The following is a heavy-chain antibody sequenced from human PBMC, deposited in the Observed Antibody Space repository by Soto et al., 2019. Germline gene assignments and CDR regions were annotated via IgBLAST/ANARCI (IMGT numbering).Heavy chain of an antibody. V-gene: IGHV1-46*01. CDR2: INPTGSMT. J-gene: IGHJ3*02. D-gene: IGHD5-12*01. CDR3: ARDTGYDHDAFDI. Sequence: ASVNLSCKASGYSFITSYYMHWVRQAPGQGLEWMGIINPTGSMTKYSQRFQGRLTMTRDTSTSTDYMELTTLTSEDTAVYFCARDTGYDHDAFDIWGHGTMVNVS. CDR1: GYSFITSYY.